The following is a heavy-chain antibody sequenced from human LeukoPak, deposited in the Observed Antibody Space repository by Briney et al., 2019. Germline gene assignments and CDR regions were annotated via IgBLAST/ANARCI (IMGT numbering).Heavy chain of an antibody. V-gene: IGHV3-7*01. D-gene: IGHD6-6*01. Sequence: GGSLRLSCAASGFTLSGYWMSWVRQAPGKGLEWVANIKQDGSDKNYVDSVKGRFTISRDNAKNSLYLQMNSLRVEDTAVYYCARGGAAPDYWGQGTLVTVSS. CDR1: GFTLSGYW. CDR2: IKQDGSDK. J-gene: IGHJ4*02. CDR3: ARGGAAPDY.